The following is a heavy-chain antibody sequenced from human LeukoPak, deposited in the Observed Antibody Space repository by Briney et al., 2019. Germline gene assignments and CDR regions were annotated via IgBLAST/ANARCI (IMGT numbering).Heavy chain of an antibody. J-gene: IGHJ4*02. D-gene: IGHD1-1*01. CDR3: ARDRNWNFDY. CDR2: IRPNSDYI. V-gene: IGHV3-21*01. CDR1: GFTFSTFT. Sequence: GGSLRLSCAASGFTFSTFTMNWVRQAPGKGLEWVSFIRPNSDYIYYADSVKGRFTISRDNAKNSLYLQMNSLRADDTAIYYCARDRNWNFDYWGQGTLVTVSS.